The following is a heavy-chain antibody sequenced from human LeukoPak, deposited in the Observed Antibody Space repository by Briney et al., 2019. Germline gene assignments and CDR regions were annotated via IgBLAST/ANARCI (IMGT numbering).Heavy chain of an antibody. Sequence: GGSLRLSCAASGFTFSSYSMNWVRQAPGKGLEWVSSISSSSSYIYCADSVKGRFTISRDNAKNSLYLQMNSLRAEDTAVYYCARESIAARGYAFDIWGQGTMVTVSS. CDR2: ISSSSSYI. CDR1: GFTFSSYS. J-gene: IGHJ3*02. D-gene: IGHD6-6*01. V-gene: IGHV3-21*01. CDR3: ARESIAARGYAFDI.